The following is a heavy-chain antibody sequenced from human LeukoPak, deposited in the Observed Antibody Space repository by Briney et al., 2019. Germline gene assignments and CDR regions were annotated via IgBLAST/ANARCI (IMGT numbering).Heavy chain of an antibody. J-gene: IGHJ6*02. Sequence: SETLSLTCTVSGGSISSYYWSWIRQPPGKGLEWIGYIYYSGSTNYNPSLKSRDTLSVDTSKNQFSLKLSSVTAADTAVYYCARSPRAHYYGMDVWGQGTTVTVSS. CDR2: IYYSGST. V-gene: IGHV4-59*01. CDR3: ARSPRAHYYGMDV. CDR1: GGSISSYY.